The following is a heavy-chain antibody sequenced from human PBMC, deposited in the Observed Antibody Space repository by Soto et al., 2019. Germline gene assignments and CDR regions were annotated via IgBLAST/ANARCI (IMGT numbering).Heavy chain of an antibody. J-gene: IGHJ6*02. CDR3: ARDVIAVAGTGYYGMDV. Sequence: QVQLVQSGAEVKKHGASVKVSCKASGYTFTGYYMHWVRQAPGQGLEWMGWINPNSGGTNYAQKFQGWVTMTRDTSISTAYMELSRLRSDDTAVYYCARDVIAVAGTGYYGMDVWGQGTTVTVSS. CDR1: GYTFTGYY. CDR2: INPNSGGT. D-gene: IGHD6-19*01. V-gene: IGHV1-2*04.